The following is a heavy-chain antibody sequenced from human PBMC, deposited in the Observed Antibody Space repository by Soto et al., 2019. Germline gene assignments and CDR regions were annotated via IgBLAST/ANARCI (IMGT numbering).Heavy chain of an antibody. CDR3: AKYRRTEAEGFTLDY. V-gene: IGHV4-59*01. J-gene: IGHJ4*02. D-gene: IGHD6-13*01. CDR2: IYYTGST. CDR1: GDSINNYY. Sequence: SETLSLTCTVSGDSINNYYWSWIRQPPGKRLEWIGYIYYTGSTTYNPSLESRVTMSVDTSKNQFSLKLSSVNAADTAVYYCAKYRRTEAEGFTLDYWGRGTLVTVSS.